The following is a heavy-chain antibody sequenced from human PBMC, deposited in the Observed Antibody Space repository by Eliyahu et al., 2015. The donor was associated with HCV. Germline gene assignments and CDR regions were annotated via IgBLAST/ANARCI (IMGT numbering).Heavy chain of an antibody. D-gene: IGHD1-14*01. CDR3: ARQRSGTFGRKGTVFFDY. V-gene: IGHV4-31*03. CDR1: GGSISXGGYY. J-gene: IGHJ4*02. Sequence: QVQLQESGPGLVKPSQTLSLXCXVSGGSISXGGYYWSWLRQLPGKGLEWIGYINYSGGTHYNPSLKSRLSMSVDTSNNRFSLNLSSVTAADTAVYYCARQRSGTFGRKGTVFFDYWGQGTLVAVSS. CDR2: INYSGGT.